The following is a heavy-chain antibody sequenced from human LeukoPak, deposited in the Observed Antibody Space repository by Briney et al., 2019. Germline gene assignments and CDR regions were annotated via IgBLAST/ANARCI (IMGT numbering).Heavy chain of an antibody. Sequence: PGGALRLSWAASGFSFRSYSMDWVRQAPGKGLDGVSSITGSSSYITYADSVKGRFTISRDNAENSLFLQMNSLRPEDTAVYFCARDRLEGGETFDSWGQGTLVTVSS. CDR3: ARDRLEGGETFDS. D-gene: IGHD1-1*01. CDR2: ITGSSSYI. J-gene: IGHJ4*02. CDR1: GFSFRSYS. V-gene: IGHV3-21*01.